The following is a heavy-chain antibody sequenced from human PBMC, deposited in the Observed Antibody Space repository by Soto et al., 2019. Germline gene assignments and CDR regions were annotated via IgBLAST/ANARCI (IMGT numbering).Heavy chain of an antibody. J-gene: IGHJ6*02. D-gene: IGHD4-4*01. CDR3: ARDHTTVNAFIYSYHGMDV. Sequence: PSETLSLTCAVYGGSFSGYYWSWIRQPPGKGLEWIGEINHSGSTNYNPSLKSRVTISVDTSKSQFSLQLGSVTVADTAVYYCARDHTTVNAFIYSYHGMDVWGQGTTVTVSS. CDR2: INHSGST. V-gene: IGHV4-34*01. CDR1: GGSFSGYY.